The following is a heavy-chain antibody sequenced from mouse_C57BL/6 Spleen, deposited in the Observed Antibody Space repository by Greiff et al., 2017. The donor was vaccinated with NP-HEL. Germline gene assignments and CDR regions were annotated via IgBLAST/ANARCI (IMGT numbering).Heavy chain of an antibody. CDR3: ARQNYYGSSYFAY. CDR2: IHPNSGST. CDR1: GYTFTSYW. V-gene: IGHV1-64*01. Sequence: VQLQQPGAELVKPGASVQLSCKASGYTFTSYWMHWVKQRPGQGLEWIGIIHPNSGSTNYNEKFKSKATLTVDKSSSTAYMQLSSLTSEDSAVYYCARQNYYGSSYFAYWGQGTLVTVSA. D-gene: IGHD1-1*01. J-gene: IGHJ3*01.